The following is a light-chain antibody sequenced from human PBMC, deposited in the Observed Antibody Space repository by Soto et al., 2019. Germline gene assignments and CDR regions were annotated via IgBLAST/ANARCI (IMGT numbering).Light chain of an antibody. CDR3: SSYTSSSTHV. J-gene: IGLJ1*01. V-gene: IGLV2-14*01. Sequence: QSCLTQPASVSGSPGQYITISCTGTSSDIGGYNYVSWYLHHPGKAPKLMIYEVSNRPSGVSNRFSGSKSGYTASLTISGLQAEDEADYYCSSYTSSSTHVFGTGTKVTVL. CDR2: EVS. CDR1: SSDIGGYNY.